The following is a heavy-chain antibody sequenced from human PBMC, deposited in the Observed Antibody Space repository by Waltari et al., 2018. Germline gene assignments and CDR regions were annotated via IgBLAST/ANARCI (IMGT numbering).Heavy chain of an antibody. D-gene: IGHD6-19*01. CDR1: GLTFSSNS. J-gene: IGHJ4*02. V-gene: IGHV3-48*01. CDR3: ARALSRYSSGWLYFDY. Sequence: EVQLVASGGGLVQPGGALRLSCAAAGLTFSSNSMNWVRQAHGKGLEWVSYISSSSSTIYYADSVKGRFTISRDNAKNSLYLQMNSLRAEDTAVYYCARALSRYSSGWLYFDYWGQGTLVTVSS. CDR2: ISSSSSTI.